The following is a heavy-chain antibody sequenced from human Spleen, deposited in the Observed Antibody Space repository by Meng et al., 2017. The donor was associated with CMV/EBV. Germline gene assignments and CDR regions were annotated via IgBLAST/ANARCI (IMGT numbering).Heavy chain of an antibody. J-gene: IGHJ4*02. D-gene: IGHD5-18*01. V-gene: IGHV4-38-2*02. CDR3: ARHLRGYSWPKSD. CDR1: GYSISDGYY. Sequence: SETLSLTCIVSGYSISDGYYWGWVRQSPGKGLEWLGSFYRTGDTYSNPSLRSRVAISVDTSKNQFSLRLNSVTATDTAVYYCARHLRGYSWPKSDWGQGTLVTVSS. CDR2: FYRTGDT.